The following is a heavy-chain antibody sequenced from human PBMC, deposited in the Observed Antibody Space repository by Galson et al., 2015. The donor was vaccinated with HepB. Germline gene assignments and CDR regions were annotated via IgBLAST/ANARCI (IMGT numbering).Heavy chain of an antibody. D-gene: IGHD6-13*01. Sequence: SVKVSCKASGYTFTMYAMHWVRQAPGQRPEWMGWINVGNGNTKYSQKFQGRVTITRDTSASTAYMELGSLKSDDTAVYYCARSGRFGIAAADHGLYWGQGTLVTVSS. CDR3: ARSGRFGIAAADHGLY. CDR1: GYTFTMYA. J-gene: IGHJ4*02. CDR2: INVGNGNT. V-gene: IGHV1-3*01.